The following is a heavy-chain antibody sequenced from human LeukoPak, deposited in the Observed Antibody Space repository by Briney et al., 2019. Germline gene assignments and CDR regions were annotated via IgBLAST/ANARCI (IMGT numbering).Heavy chain of an antibody. CDR3: VRDGGVSWTPVLTPLDY. CDR1: GFRFTDYS. Sequence: GGSLRLSCAASGFRFTDYSMSWVRQAPGKGLEWVTGLGRSGEDKYNADSVTGRFTISRDNSKNTLYLQMSNLSPEDTAVYYCVRDGGVSWTPVLTPLDYWGQGTLVTVSS. V-gene: IGHV3-23*01. CDR2: LGRSGEDK. D-gene: IGHD3-16*01. J-gene: IGHJ4*02.